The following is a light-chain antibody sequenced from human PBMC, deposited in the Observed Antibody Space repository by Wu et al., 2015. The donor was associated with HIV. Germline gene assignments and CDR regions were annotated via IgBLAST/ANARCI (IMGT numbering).Light chain of an antibody. CDR1: QSVNTY. CDR3: QQRSNWPPT. J-gene: IGKJ4*01. V-gene: IGKV3-11*01. CDR2: DTL. Sequence: EIVLTQSPVTLSLSPGERATLSCRASQSVNTYLGWYQQKPGQAPRLLIYDTLKRATGIPARFSGSGSGTEFNLTISSLEAEDSAVYYCQQRSNWPPTFGGGTNVEIK.